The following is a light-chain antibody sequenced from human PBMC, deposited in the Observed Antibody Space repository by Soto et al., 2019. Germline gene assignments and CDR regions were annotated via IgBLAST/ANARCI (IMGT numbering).Light chain of an antibody. Sequence: EIVLTQSPGTLSLSPGERATLSCRASQSVSSSYLAWYQQKPGQAPRLLIYGASNRATGIPDRFSGSGSGTDFTLTISRLEPEDFAVYYCQQYGSSSFTFGPGTKVDIK. CDR3: QQYGSSSFT. J-gene: IGKJ3*01. V-gene: IGKV3-20*01. CDR1: QSVSSSY. CDR2: GAS.